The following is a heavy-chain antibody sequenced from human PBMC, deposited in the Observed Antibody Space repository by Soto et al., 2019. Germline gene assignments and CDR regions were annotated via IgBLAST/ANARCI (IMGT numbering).Heavy chain of an antibody. CDR2: ISSNSAYI. J-gene: IGHJ5*02. CDR3: TRDASRDSSARGWFDP. CDR1: GFTFRSFT. Sequence: PGVSLRLSCAASGFTFRSFTMNWVRQAPGKGLEWVSTISSNSAYIYYTDALRGRFTISRDNAQNSLHLEMNRLRAEDTAVYYCTRDASRDSSARGWFDPWGPGTLVTVSS. D-gene: IGHD6-13*01. V-gene: IGHV3-21*01.